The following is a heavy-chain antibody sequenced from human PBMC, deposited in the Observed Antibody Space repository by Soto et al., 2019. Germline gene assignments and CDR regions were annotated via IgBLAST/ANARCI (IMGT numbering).Heavy chain of an antibody. J-gene: IGHJ6*02. V-gene: IGHV4-30-4*01. CDR2: IYYSGST. CDR3: ARMYSSSWYDYYGMDV. D-gene: IGHD6-13*01. CDR1: GGSISSGDYY. Sequence: QVQLQESGPGLVKPSQTLSLTCTVSGGSISSGDYYWSWIRQPPGKGLEWIGYIYYSGSTYYNPSLKSRVTISVDTSKNQFSLKLSSVTAADTAVYYCARMYSSSWYDYYGMDVWGQGTTVTVSS.